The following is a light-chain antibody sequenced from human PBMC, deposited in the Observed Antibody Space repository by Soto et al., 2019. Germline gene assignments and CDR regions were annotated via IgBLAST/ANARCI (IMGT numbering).Light chain of an antibody. V-gene: IGKV3-20*01. CDR3: QQYGSSPLT. CDR2: DAS. Sequence: EIVLTQSPGTLSLSPGERATLSCRASQSLSNNYLAWYQQKNGQAPRLLIYDASSRATGIPDRFSGSGSGTDFTLSMSRLEPEDYAVYYCQQYGSSPLTFGGGTKVEIK. CDR1: QSLSNNY. J-gene: IGKJ4*01.